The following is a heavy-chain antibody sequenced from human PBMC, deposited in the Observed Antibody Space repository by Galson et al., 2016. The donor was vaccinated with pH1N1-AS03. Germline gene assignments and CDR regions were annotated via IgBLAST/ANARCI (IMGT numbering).Heavy chain of an antibody. CDR2: INPNNGVT. CDR1: GYIFTGFY. CDR3: ARDPRGPCSSATCATTYYFGMDV. J-gene: IGHJ6*02. Sequence: SGYIFTGFYVHWVRQAPGQGLEWMGWINPNNGVTNYAQKFQAWVTMTGDTSISTAYMELYGLKSDDTAVYYRARDPRGPCSSATCATTYYFGMDVWGQGTTVIVSS. D-gene: IGHD1-26*01. V-gene: IGHV1-2*04.